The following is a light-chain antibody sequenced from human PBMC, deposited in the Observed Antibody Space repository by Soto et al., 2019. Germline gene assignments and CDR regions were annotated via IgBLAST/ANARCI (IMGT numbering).Light chain of an antibody. Sequence: DIQMTQSPSSVSASVGDRVTITCRASQGISNWLAWYQQQPGKAPELLIYGASSLQSGVPSRFSGGGSGTHFTLIISSLQPEDFATYYCQQTNTFLPLTFGGGTKVEI. CDR3: QQTNTFLPLT. CDR1: QGISNW. CDR2: GAS. V-gene: IGKV1-12*01. J-gene: IGKJ4*01.